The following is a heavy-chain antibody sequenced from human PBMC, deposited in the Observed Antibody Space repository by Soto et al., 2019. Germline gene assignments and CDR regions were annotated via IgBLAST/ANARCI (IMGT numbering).Heavy chain of an antibody. CDR1: GGSISSYY. J-gene: IGHJ6*02. CDR3: ARDALYGSGSYYNGDYYYYGMDV. CDR2: IYYSGST. D-gene: IGHD3-10*01. Sequence: QVQLQESGPGLVKPSETLSLTCTVSGGSISSYYWSWIRQPPGKGLEWIGYIYYSGSTNYNPSLKRRVTISGDTSKNQFALKLSSVTAADTAVYYCARDALYGSGSYYNGDYYYYGMDVWGQGTTVTVSS. V-gene: IGHV4-59*01.